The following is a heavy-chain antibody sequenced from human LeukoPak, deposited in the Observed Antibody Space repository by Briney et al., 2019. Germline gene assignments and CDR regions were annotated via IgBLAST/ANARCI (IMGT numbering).Heavy chain of an antibody. Sequence: SQTLSLTCTVSGGSISGGGYYWGWLRQHRGKGLEWIGYIYYSGSTYYNPSLKSRVTISVDTSKNQFSLKLSSVTAADTAVYYCARLDILTGYALDYWGQGTLVTVSS. CDR2: IYYSGST. D-gene: IGHD3-9*01. V-gene: IGHV4-31*03. CDR3: ARLDILTGYALDY. CDR1: GGSISGGGYY. J-gene: IGHJ4*02.